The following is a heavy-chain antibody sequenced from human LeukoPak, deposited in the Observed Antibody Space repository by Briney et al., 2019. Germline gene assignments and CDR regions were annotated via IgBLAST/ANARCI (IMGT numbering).Heavy chain of an antibody. CDR2: TYYGSTWYN. V-gene: IGHV6-1*01. J-gene: IGHJ5*02. CDR3: ARRLTQYDCFDP. Sequence: SQTLSLTFAISGDSVSINSVTWNWIRQSPSRGLEWLGRTYYGSTWYNDYAVSVRGRITVNPDTSKNQFSLHLNSVTPEDTAVYYCARRLTQYDCFDPWGQGILVTVSS. CDR1: GDSVSINSVT. D-gene: IGHD2-2*01.